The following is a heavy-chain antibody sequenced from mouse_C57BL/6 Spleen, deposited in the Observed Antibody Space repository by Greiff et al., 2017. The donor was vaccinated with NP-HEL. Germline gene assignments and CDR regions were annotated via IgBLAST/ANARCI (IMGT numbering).Heavy chain of an antibody. CDR3: ARQWGITTVVAPYYAMDY. CDR2: ISSGGSYT. CDR1: GFTFSSYG. D-gene: IGHD1-1*01. J-gene: IGHJ4*01. Sequence: EVHLVESGGDLVKPGGSLKLSCAASGFTFSSYGMSWVRQTPDKRLEWVATISSGGSYTYYPDSVKGRFTISRDNAKNTLYLQMSSLKSEDTAMYYCARQWGITTVVAPYYAMDYWGQGTSVTVSS. V-gene: IGHV5-6*01.